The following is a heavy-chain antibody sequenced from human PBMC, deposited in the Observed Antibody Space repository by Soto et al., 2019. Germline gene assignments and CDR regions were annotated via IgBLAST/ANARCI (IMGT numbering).Heavy chain of an antibody. J-gene: IGHJ4*02. Sequence: GGSLRLSCAASGFTFSSYAMTLVRQAPGKGLECVSAISGSGDSTYYADSVKGRFTISRDQSKNTLYLQMHSLRAEDTAVYFCAKERDNGADRYYFDDWGQGTLVTVSS. D-gene: IGHD2-8*01. CDR1: GFTFSSYA. CDR3: AKERDNGADRYYFDD. V-gene: IGHV3-23*01. CDR2: ISGSGDST.